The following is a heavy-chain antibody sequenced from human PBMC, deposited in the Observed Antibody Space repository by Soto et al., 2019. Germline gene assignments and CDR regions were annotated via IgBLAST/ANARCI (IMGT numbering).Heavy chain of an antibody. CDR2: MTWDGADT. CDR3: AKDLSRREVRTYFDY. J-gene: IGHJ4*02. Sequence: DVQLVESGGVVVQPGGSLRLSCAASGFTFDDYTMHWVRQAPGKGLEWVSSMTWDGADTFYADSVKGRFSISRDNSKNSLYLQMNSLRTEDSALYYCAKDLSRREVRTYFDYWGQGTLVTVSS. CDR1: GFTFDDYT. V-gene: IGHV3-43*01. D-gene: IGHD1-26*01.